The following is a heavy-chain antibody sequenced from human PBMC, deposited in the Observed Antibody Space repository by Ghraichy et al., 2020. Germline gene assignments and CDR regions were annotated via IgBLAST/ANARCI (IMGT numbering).Heavy chain of an antibody. J-gene: IGHJ6*02. Sequence: GALRLSCAASGFTFSDSYMSWIRQAPGKGLEWLSYISSSASTTHYADSVKGRVTISRDNAKNSLYLQLNSLRAEDTAVYFCARSSAQPYFYGMDVWGQGTTVTVSS. CDR2: ISSSASTT. V-gene: IGHV3-11*01. CDR3: ARSSAQPYFYGMDV. D-gene: IGHD3-22*01. CDR1: GFTFSDSY.